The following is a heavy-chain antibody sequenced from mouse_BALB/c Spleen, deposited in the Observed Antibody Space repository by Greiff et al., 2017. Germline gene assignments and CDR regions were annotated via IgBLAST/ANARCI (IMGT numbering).Heavy chain of an antibody. CDR3: ARSRYDYDYFDY. V-gene: IGHV1-87*01. CDR1: GYTFTSYW. CDR2: IYPGDGDT. J-gene: IGHJ2*01. Sequence: VKLQESGAELARPGASVKLSCKASGYTFTSYWMQWVKQRPGQGLEWIGAIYPGDGDTRYTQKFKGKATLTADKSSSTAYMQLSSLASEDSAVYYCARSRYDYDYFDYWGQGTTLTVSS. D-gene: IGHD2-4*01.